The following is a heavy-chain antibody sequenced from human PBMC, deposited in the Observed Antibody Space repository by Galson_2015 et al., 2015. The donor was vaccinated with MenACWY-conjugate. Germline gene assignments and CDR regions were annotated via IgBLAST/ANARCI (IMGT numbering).Heavy chain of an antibody. Sequence: SETLSLTCTVSGGSASSSGYYWTWIRQPQGKGREWIGLIYDSGTTKYNPSLKGRVTISLDTSKNQVSLKLSSVTAADTAVYYCAREFSYWGQGTLVTVSS. D-gene: IGHD2/OR15-2a*01. CDR2: IYDSGTT. V-gene: IGHV4-61*08. J-gene: IGHJ4*02. CDR1: GGSASSSGYY. CDR3: AREFSY.